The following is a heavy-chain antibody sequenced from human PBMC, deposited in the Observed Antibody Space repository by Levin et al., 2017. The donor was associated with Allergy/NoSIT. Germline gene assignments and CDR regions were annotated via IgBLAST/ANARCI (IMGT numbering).Heavy chain of an antibody. Sequence: TGGSLRLSCAASGFTFDDYAMHWVRQAPGKGLEWVSGISWNSGSIGYADSVKGRFTISRDNAKNSLYLQMNSLRAEDTALYYCAKVTQMEWGGFDYWGQGTLVTVSS. J-gene: IGHJ4*02. CDR2: ISWNSGSI. CDR3: AKVTQMEWGGFDY. CDR1: GFTFDDYA. V-gene: IGHV3-9*01. D-gene: IGHD3-3*01.